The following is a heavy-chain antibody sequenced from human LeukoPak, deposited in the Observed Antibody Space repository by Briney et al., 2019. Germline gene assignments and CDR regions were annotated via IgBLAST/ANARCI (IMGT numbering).Heavy chain of an antibody. CDR1: GGSISDYY. CDR2: IYYTGST. V-gene: IGHV4-59*01. CDR3: ARVGNWNDLDY. D-gene: IGHD1-1*01. Sequence: SETLSLTCTVSGGSISDYYWSWIRQPPGKRLEWIGYIYYTGSTNYSPSLKSRVTISVDTSKNQFSLKLTSVTAADTAVYYCARVGNWNDLDYWGQGTLVNVSS. J-gene: IGHJ4*02.